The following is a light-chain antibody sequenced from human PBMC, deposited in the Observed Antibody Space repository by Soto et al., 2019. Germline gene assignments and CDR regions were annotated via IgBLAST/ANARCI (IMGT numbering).Light chain of an antibody. V-gene: IGLV2-14*01. Sequence: QSALTQPASVSGSPGQSITISCTGTSSDVGAYYSVSWYQHHPGKAPKLIIYGVTNRPSGVSNRFSGSKSGNTASLTISGLQAEDEADYYCCSYAGSISHVVFGGGTKLTVL. CDR2: GVT. CDR1: SSDVGAYYS. J-gene: IGLJ2*01. CDR3: CSYAGSISHVV.